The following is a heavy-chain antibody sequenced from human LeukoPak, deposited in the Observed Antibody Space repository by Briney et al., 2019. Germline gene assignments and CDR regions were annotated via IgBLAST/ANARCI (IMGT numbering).Heavy chain of an antibody. V-gene: IGHV3-23*01. CDR2: IIGSGDST. D-gene: IGHD6-13*01. J-gene: IGHJ4*02. CDR3: AKHLSSSSRYYYDS. CDR1: GFTFSTYA. Sequence: GGSPRLSCAASGFTFSTYAMSWVRQAPGKGLEWVSTIIGSGDSTYYADSVKGRFTISRDNSKNTLYLQVNSLRAEDTAFYYCAKHLSSSSRYYYDSWGQGTLVTVSS.